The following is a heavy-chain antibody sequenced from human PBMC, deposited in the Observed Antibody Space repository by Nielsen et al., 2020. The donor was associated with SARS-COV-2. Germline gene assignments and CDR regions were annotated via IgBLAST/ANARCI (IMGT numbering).Heavy chain of an antibody. J-gene: IGHJ6*02. D-gene: IGHD3-16*02. Sequence: GGSLRLSCAASGFTLSRFWMSWVRQAPGKGLEWVANIKQDGSEKYYVDSVKGRFTISRDNSKNTLYLQMNSLRAEDTAVYYCAKLGYRYYGMDVWGQGTTVTVSS. CDR1: GFTLSRFW. CDR2: IKQDGSEK. CDR3: AKLGYRYYGMDV. V-gene: IGHV3-7*01.